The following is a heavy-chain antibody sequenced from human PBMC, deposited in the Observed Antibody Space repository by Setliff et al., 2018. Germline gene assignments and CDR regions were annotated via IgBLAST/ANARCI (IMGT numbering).Heavy chain of an antibody. V-gene: IGHV4-38-2*01. J-gene: IGHJ4*02. CDR3: ARRDEYLQFREFFDF. CDR1: GVSISEGHF. D-gene: IGHD3-10*01. CDR2: IDRTGNR. Sequence: KTSETLSLTCAVSGVSISEGHFWGWIRQPPGKGLEWIGSIDRTGNRYYNSPLRSRVTLSIDMSRNEFSLELRSMTAADTAMYYCARRDEYLQFREFFDFWGQGILVTVSS.